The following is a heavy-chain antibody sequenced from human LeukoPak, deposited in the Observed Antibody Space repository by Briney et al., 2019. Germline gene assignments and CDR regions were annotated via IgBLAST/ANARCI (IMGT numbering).Heavy chain of an antibody. D-gene: IGHD4-17*01. Sequence: GAAVKVSCKASGYPFANFGLTWVRQAPGQGLEWMGWISAYNGNTHYAQKFRGRLTLTTETSTSTAYLELRSLKSDDTAVYYCARDRVGGDLTGVSLYWGQGTLVTVSS. J-gene: IGHJ4*01. CDR2: ISAYNGNT. CDR3: ARDRVGGDLTGVSLY. CDR1: GYPFANFG. V-gene: IGHV1-18*01.